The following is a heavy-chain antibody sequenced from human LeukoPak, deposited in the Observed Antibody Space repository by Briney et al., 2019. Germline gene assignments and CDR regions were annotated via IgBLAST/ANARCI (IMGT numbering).Heavy chain of an antibody. J-gene: IGHJ5*02. CDR3: ARESTPLRGAFDP. CDR1: GFTVRNNH. Sequence: PGGSPRLSCAASGFTVRNNHMSWARQAPGKGLEWVSVIDSRDNTYHADSVKGRFTISRHTSKNTLYLQMNSLRAEDTAVYYCARESTPLRGAFDPWGPGTLVTVSS. V-gene: IGHV3-53*04. CDR2: IDSRDNT. D-gene: IGHD5-24*01.